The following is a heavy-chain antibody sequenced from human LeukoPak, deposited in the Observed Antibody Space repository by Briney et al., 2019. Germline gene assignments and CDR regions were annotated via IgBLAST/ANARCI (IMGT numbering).Heavy chain of an antibody. CDR2: IYPGDSDT. CDR3: ARAPLDYDILTGYYNNYYFDY. Sequence: GESLKISCKGSGYSFTSYWIGWVRQMPGKGLEWMGIIYPGDSDTRYSPSFQGQVTISADKSISTAYLQWRSLKASDTAMYYCARAPLDYDILTGYYNNYYFDYWGQGTLVTVSS. D-gene: IGHD3-9*01. J-gene: IGHJ4*02. CDR1: GYSFTSYW. V-gene: IGHV5-51*01.